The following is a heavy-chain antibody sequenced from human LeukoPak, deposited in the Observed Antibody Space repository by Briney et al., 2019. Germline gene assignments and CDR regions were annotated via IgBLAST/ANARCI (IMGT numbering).Heavy chain of an antibody. J-gene: IGHJ4*02. CDR1: GFTFSNYA. V-gene: IGHV3-23*01. D-gene: IGHD3/OR15-3a*01. CDR2: INSEGDT. CDR3: ARDMDWSYDC. Sequence: PGGSLRLSCAASGFTFSNYAMSWVRQAPGKGLEWLSAINSEGDTFYADSVRGRFTISRDDSQDTLSLQMNSLRVEDTAFYFCARDMDWSYDCWGQGTLVTVSS.